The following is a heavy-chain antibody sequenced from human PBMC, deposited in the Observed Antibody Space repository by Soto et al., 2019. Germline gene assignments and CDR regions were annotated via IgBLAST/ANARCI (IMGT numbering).Heavy chain of an antibody. CDR1: GGSISSYY. Sequence: PSETLSLTCTVSGGSISSYYWSWIRQPPGKGLEWIGYIYYSGSTNYNPSLKSRVTISVDTSKNQFSLKLSSVTAADTAVYYCASLPRITMVRGVPPHWGQGTLVTVSS. V-gene: IGHV4-59*08. CDR2: IYYSGST. J-gene: IGHJ4*02. CDR3: ASLPRITMVRGVPPH. D-gene: IGHD3-10*01.